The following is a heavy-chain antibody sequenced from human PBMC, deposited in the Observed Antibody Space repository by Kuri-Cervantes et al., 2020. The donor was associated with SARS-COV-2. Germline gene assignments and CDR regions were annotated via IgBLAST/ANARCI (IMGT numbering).Heavy chain of an antibody. CDR3: ASAYSNYAYFDY. CDR1: GGSISSSSYY. CDR2: IYYSGST. Sequence: SETLSLTCTVSGGSISSSSYYWGWIRQPPGKGLEWIGSIYYSGSTYYNPSLKSRVTISVDTSKNQFSLKLSSVTAADTAVYYCASAYSNYAYFDYWGQGTLVTVSS. D-gene: IGHD4-11*01. J-gene: IGHJ4*02. V-gene: IGHV4-39*07.